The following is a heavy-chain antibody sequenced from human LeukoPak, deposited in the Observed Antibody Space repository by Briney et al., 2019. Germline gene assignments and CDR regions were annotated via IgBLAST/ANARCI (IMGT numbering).Heavy chain of an antibody. D-gene: IGHD6-13*01. J-gene: IGHJ4*02. V-gene: IGHV3-21*01. CDR2: ISSSSSYI. CDR1: GFTFSSYS. CDR3: AKLIAAPFYFDY. Sequence: GGSLRLSCAASGFTFSSYSMNWVRQAPGKGLEWVSSISSSSSYIYYADSVKGRFAISRDNAKNSLYLQMNSLRAEDTAVYYCAKLIAAPFYFDYWGQGTLVTVSS.